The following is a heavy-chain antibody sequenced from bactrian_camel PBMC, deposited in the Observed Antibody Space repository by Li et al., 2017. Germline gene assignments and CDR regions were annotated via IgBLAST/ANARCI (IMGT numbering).Heavy chain of an antibody. D-gene: IGHD2*01. J-gene: IGHJ4*01. V-gene: IGHV3S63*01. CDR3: AASDSSYSPTCASRNAYNY. CDR2: LDIDGTT. Sequence: HVQLVESGGGSVQAGGSLRLSCAASGYCMGWFRQPPGKEREEVATLDIDGTTTYAEPVKGRFTISTDNAKNTLYLEMNSLKPEDTAMYYCAASDSSYSPTCASRNAYNYWGQGTQVTVS. CDR1: GYC.